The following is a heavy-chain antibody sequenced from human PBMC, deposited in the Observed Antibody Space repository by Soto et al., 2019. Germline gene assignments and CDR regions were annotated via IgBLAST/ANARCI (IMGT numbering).Heavy chain of an antibody. J-gene: IGHJ5*02. D-gene: IGHD3-3*01. V-gene: IGHV4-34*02. Sequence: QVHLQQWGAGLLKPSETLSLTCAVYGGSVNGYYWNWIRQPPGKGLEWIGEINHTGGTHYNPSLKSRVTMSVDTSKNQFSLRLSSVTAADTAIYYCATRITVFGLLIPPFDPWAREPRSPSPQ. CDR3: ATRITVFGLLIPPFDP. CDR1: GGSVNGYY. CDR2: INHTGGT.